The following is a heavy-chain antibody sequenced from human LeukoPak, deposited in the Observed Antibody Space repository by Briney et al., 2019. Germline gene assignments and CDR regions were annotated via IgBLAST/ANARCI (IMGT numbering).Heavy chain of an antibody. Sequence: PSETLSPTCTISGGSITGSSYYWGWIRQSPGKGLEWIGNIYYSGSTYYNSSLKSRVTISIDTSKNHFSLRLTSVTASDTAVYFCTRGSYDVLTGRSTLGEYWGQGTLVAVSS. CDR1: GGSITGSSYY. D-gene: IGHD3-9*01. V-gene: IGHV4-39*02. CDR2: IYYSGST. CDR3: TRGSYDVLTGRSTLGEY. J-gene: IGHJ4*02.